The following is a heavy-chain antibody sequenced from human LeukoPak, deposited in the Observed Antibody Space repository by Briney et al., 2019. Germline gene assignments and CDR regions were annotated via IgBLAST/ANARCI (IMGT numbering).Heavy chain of an antibody. D-gene: IGHD1-1*01. CDR3: ARQKRVENWFDP. J-gene: IGHJ5*02. V-gene: IGHV4-39*01. CDR1: GGSISSSSYY. CDR2: IYYSGST. Sequence: SETLSLTCTVSGGSISSSSYYWGWIRQPPGEGLEWIGSIYYSGSTYYNPSLKSRVTISVDTSKNQFSLKLSSVTAADTAVYYCARQKRVENWFDPWGQGTLVTVSS.